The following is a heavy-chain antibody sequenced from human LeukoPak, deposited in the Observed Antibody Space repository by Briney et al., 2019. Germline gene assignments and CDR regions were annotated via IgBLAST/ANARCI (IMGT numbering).Heavy chain of an antibody. D-gene: IGHD5-12*01. V-gene: IGHV3-30*01. CDR2: TSYDGSNT. J-gene: IGHJ4*02. CDR1: GFSLSTYA. Sequence: GGSLRLSCAASGFSLSTYAMHWVRQAPGKGLEWVAVTSYDGSNTYYADSVKGRFTISRDNSKHTLYLQMNSLRAEDTAVFYCARDRGGYDLNLDYWGQGTLVTVSS. CDR3: ARDRGGYDLNLDY.